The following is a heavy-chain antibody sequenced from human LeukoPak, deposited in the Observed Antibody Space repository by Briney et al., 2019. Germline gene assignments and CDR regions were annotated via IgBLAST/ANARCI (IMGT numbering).Heavy chain of an antibody. J-gene: IGHJ4*02. CDR3: ATHTSRYYFDY. CDR1: GGSISSSSYY. V-gene: IGHV4-39*07. Sequence: SETLSLTCTVSGGSISSSSYYWGWIRQPPGKGLEWIGSIYYSGSTYYNPSLKSRVTISVDTSKNQFSLKLSSVTAADTAVYYCATHTSRYYFDYWGQGTLVTVPS. D-gene: IGHD1-26*01. CDR2: IYYSGST.